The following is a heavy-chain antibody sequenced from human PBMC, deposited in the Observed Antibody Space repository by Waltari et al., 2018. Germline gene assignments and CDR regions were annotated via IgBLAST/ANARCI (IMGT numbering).Heavy chain of an antibody. CDR3: ARRTTSSIAARPYDY. V-gene: IGHV4-39*01. D-gene: IGHD6-6*01. CDR2: IYYSGST. J-gene: IGHJ4*02. Sequence: QLQLQESGPGLVKPSETLSLTCTVSGGSISSSSYYWGWIRQPPGKGLEWIGSIYYSGSTYYNPSLKSRVTISVDTSKNQFSLKLSSVTAADTAVYYCARRTTSSIAARPYDYWGQGTLVTVSS. CDR1: GGSISSSSYY.